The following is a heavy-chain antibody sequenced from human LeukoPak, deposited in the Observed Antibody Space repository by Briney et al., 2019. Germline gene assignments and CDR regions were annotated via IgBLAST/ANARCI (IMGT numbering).Heavy chain of an antibody. J-gene: IGHJ4*02. Sequence: GGSLRLSCAGSGFTFSSYSMNWVRQAPGKGLEWVSFISSGSNDIYYADSVKGRFTISRDNAKNSLYLEMNSLGAEDTAVYYCARSIGAAYFDNWGQGTLVTVSS. V-gene: IGHV3-21*01. CDR1: GFTFSSYS. CDR2: ISSGSNDI. CDR3: ARSIGAAYFDN. D-gene: IGHD6-13*01.